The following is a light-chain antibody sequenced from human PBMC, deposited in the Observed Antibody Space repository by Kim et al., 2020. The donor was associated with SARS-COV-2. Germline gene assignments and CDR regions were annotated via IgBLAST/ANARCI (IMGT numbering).Light chain of an antibody. Sequence: EIVLTQSPATLSLSPGERATLSCRASQSVSSYLAWYQQKPGQAPRLLIYDASNRATGIPARFSGSGSGTDFTLTISSLEPEDFAVYYCQQRSNRPPSITFGGGTKVDIK. CDR3: QQRSNRPPSIT. V-gene: IGKV3-11*01. CDR2: DAS. J-gene: IGKJ4*01. CDR1: QSVSSY.